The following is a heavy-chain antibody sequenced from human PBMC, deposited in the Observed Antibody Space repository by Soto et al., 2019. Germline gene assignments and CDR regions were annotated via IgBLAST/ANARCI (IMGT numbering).Heavy chain of an antibody. D-gene: IGHD1-26*01. CDR1: IRHG. J-gene: IGHJ6*04. Sequence: QVQLMPSWVEVKKPGSSVKVSGKAFIRHGFKWVRQAPGQGLEWMAGFSRIDNPPSNSPKFQGRVTITADVSTTTTSETTTNVYMERNSLQSDAMARYYCARDTALRIVGHTYGRDDWGKGTAVTLSS. V-gene: IGHV1-69*01. CDR2: FSRIDNPP. CDR3: ARDTALRIVGHTYGRDD.